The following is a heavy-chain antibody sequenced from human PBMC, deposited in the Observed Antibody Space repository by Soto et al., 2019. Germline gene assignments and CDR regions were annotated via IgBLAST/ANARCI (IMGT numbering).Heavy chain of an antibody. J-gene: IGHJ3*02. V-gene: IGHV4-59*01. D-gene: IGHD2-2*01. Sequence: SETLSLTCTVSGGSISSYYWSWIRQPPGKGLEWIVYIYYSGSASYNPSLKSRVTISVDTSKSQFSLKLSSVTAADTAVYFCAKDLASCSSTSCSASDAFDIWGQGTMVTVSS. CDR2: IYYSGSA. CDR1: GGSISSYY. CDR3: AKDLASCSSTSCSASDAFDI.